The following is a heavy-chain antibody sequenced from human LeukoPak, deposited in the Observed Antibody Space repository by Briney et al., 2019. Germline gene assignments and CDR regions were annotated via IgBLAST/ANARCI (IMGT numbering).Heavy chain of an antibody. V-gene: IGHV3-48*04. CDR3: ARGYCSSTSCPRDY. D-gene: IGHD2-2*01. J-gene: IGHJ4*02. CDR1: GFTFSSYS. Sequence: GGSLRLSCAASGFTFSSYSMNWVRQAPGKGLEWVSYVSSSSSTIYYADSVKGRFTISRDNAKNSLYLQMNSLRAEDTAVYYCARGYCSSTSCPRDYWGQGTLVTVSS. CDR2: VSSSSSTI.